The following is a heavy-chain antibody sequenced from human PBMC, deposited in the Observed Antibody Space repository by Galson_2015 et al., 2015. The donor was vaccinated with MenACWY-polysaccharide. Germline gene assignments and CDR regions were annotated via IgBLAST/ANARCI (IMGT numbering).Heavy chain of an antibody. CDR2: IYPNSGGT. D-gene: IGHD6-19*01. J-gene: IGHJ3*01. CDR1: GHTFINYY. Sequence: SVKVSCKASGHTFINYYMHWVRQAPGQGLEWMGWIYPNSGGTHYAQKFQGRVTMTRDTSISTAYMELTSLRSDETAVYYCARGLSNGWRGVSALGFGDQGTMVIVSS. CDR3: ARGLSNGWRGVSALGF. V-gene: IGHV1-2*02.